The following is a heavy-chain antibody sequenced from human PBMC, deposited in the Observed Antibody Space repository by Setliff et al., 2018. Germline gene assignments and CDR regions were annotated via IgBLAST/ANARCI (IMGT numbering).Heavy chain of an antibody. Sequence: PGGSLRLPCAASGVTVSDAWMGWVRQTPGEGLDWVGRIKSKTDGGRTDYAAPVKGSFTISRDDAKNTLYLQMNCLKTEDPAIYYCVKLVPQAISTDPWGQGTLVTVSS. D-gene: IGHD3-10*01. CDR2: IKSKTDGGRT. CDR3: VKLVPQAISTDP. J-gene: IGHJ5*02. V-gene: IGHV3-15*01. CDR1: GVTVSDAW.